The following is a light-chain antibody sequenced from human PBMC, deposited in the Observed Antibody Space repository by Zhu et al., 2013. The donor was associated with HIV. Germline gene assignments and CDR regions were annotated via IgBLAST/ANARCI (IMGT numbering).Light chain of an antibody. CDR1: QSVSNS. CDR3: QQYGSSPYT. J-gene: IGKJ2*01. Sequence: EIVLTQSPVTLSLSLGERATLSCRASQSVSNSLAWYQQKPGQGPRLLIYDASNRATGIPVRFSGSGSGTDFTLTISSLEPEDSAVYYCQQYGSSPYTFGQGTRLEI. V-gene: IGKV3-11*01. CDR2: DAS.